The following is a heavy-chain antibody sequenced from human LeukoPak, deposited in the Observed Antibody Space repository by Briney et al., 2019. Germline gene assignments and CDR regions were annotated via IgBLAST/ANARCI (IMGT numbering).Heavy chain of an antibody. CDR1: GGSISGYY. V-gene: IGHV4-59*08. CDR2: IYYSGST. J-gene: IGHJ4*02. CDR3: ARTWSSSWSVYFDY. D-gene: IGHD6-13*01. Sequence: SETLSLTCSVSGGSISGYYWSWIRQPPGQGLEWIGYIYYSGSTNYNPSLKSRVTISVDTSKNQFSLKLSSVTAADTAVYYCARTWSSSWSVYFDYWGQGTLVTVSS.